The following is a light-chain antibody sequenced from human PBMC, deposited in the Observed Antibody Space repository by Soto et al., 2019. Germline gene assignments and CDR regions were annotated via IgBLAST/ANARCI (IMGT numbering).Light chain of an antibody. CDR2: GAS. J-gene: IGKJ1*01. V-gene: IGKV3-20*01. CDR1: QNVNNNY. Sequence: EIVLTQSPGTLSLSPGERAILSCRASQNVNNNYLAWYQQKPGQSPRLLIYGASSRATGIPDRFSGSGSGTDFTLTISRLEPEDFVVYFCQRYGASPWTFGQGTKVEIK. CDR3: QRYGASPWT.